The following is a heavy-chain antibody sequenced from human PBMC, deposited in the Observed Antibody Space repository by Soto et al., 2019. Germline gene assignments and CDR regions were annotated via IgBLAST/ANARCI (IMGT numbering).Heavy chain of an antibody. J-gene: IGHJ4*02. V-gene: IGHV1-3*05. CDR1: GYTFTSYA. Sequence: QVQLVQSGAEEKKPGASVKGSCKASGYTFTSYAMHWVRQAPGQRLEWMGWINAGNGNTKYSQKFQGRVTITRDTTASTAYMELSSLRSEDTAVYYCATSLGGHGFDYWGQGTLVTVSS. CDR3: ATSLGGHGFDY. D-gene: IGHD3-16*01. CDR2: INAGNGNT.